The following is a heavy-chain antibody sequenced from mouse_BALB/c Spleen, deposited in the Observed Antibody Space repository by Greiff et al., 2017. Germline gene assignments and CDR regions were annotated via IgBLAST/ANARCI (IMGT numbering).Heavy chain of an antibody. J-gene: IGHJ3*01. V-gene: IGHV14-1*02. D-gene: IGHD5-5*01. CDR3: ASPGSRLPTSY. CDR2: IDPENGNT. Sequence: EVQLQQSGAELVRPGALVKLSCKASGFNIKDYYMHWVKQRPEQGLEWIGWIDPENGNTIYDPKFQGKASITADTSSNTAYLQLSSLTSEDTAVYYCASPGSRLPTSYWGQGTLVTVSA. CDR1: GFNIKDYY.